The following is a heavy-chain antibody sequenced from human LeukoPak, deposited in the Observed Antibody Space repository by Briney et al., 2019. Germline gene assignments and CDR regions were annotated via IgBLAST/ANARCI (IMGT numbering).Heavy chain of an antibody. J-gene: IGHJ4*02. CDR3: ATGHTPIYGSGSFDY. CDR1: GYTFTSYG. D-gene: IGHD3-10*01. Sequence: GASVKVSCKASGYTFTSYGISWVRQAPGKGLEWMGGFDPEDGEAIYAQKFQGRVTMTEDTSTDTAYMELSSLRSEDTAVYYCATGHTPIYGSGSFDYWGQGALVTVSS. V-gene: IGHV1-24*01. CDR2: FDPEDGEA.